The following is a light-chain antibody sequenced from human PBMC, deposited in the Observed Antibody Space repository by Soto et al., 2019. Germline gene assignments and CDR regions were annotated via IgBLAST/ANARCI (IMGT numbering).Light chain of an antibody. J-gene: IGKJ1*01. Sequence: DIQLTQSPDTLSRSVGDRATITCRASQTVSSRLAWYQQKPGKAPRLLIYDASTRASGIPSRFSDSGSGTEFTLTISSLQSDDFATYYCQHYNSYSEAFGQGTKVDIK. CDR2: DAS. CDR1: QTVSSR. V-gene: IGKV1-5*03. CDR3: QHYNSYSEA.